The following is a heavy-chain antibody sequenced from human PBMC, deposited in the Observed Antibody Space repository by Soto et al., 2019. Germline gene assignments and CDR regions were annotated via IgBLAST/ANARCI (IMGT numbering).Heavy chain of an antibody. Sequence: QVQFVQSGADVKKPGTSVKVSCKAAGYSFTNYCMYWVRQAPGQELEWMGMINPRSGSTGYAQKLQDRVSPTRHTSTNTVYMELSTRISDDVAVDYCARGGGLLTAWWQYELWGAGTVVPVTS. J-gene: IGHJ2*01. CDR1: GYSFTNYC. V-gene: IGHV1-46*01. D-gene: IGHD2-15*01. CDR2: INPRSGST. CDR3: ARGGGLLTAWWQYEL.